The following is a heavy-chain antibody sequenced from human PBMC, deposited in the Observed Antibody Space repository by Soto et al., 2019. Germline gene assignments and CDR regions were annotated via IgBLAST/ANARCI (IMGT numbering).Heavy chain of an antibody. CDR3: ARGWRAVSRAAAGPKRKYYYYYMDV. CDR1: GYTFTSYD. CDR2: MNPNSGNT. D-gene: IGHD6-13*01. Sequence: ASVKVSCKASGYTFTSYDINWVRQATGQGLEWMGWMNPNSGNTGYAQKFQGRVTMTRNTSISTAYMELSSLGSEDTAVYYCARGWRAVSRAAAGPKRKYYYYYMDVWGKGTTVTVSS. V-gene: IGHV1-8*01. J-gene: IGHJ6*03.